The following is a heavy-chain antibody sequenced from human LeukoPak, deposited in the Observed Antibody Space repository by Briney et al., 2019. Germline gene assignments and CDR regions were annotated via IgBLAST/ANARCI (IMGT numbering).Heavy chain of an antibody. Sequence: ASVKVSCKASGYTFTGYYMHWVRQAPGQGLEWMGWINPNSGGTNYAQKFQGRVTMTRDTSISTAYMELSRLRSDDTAVYYCARDHYYDSSGYYGRDYWGQGTLVTVSS. J-gene: IGHJ4*02. CDR1: GYTFTGYY. CDR3: ARDHYYDSSGYYGRDY. CDR2: INPNSGGT. D-gene: IGHD3-22*01. V-gene: IGHV1-2*02.